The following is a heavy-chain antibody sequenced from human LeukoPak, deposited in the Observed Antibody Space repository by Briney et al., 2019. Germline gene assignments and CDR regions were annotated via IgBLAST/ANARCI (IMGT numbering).Heavy chain of an antibody. CDR1: GGSISSCN. CDR3: ARALVSDGSYNWSAA. D-gene: IGHD2-15*01. J-gene: IGHJ5*02. V-gene: IGHV4-59*01. Sequence: SETLSFSYAASGGSISSCNGRWIRQPPGKGLEWIGYIYYSGSTNYNPSLKSRVTISVDTSKNQFSLKLSSVTAADTAVYYCARALVSDGSYNWSAAWGQGTLVTVSS. CDR2: IYYSGST.